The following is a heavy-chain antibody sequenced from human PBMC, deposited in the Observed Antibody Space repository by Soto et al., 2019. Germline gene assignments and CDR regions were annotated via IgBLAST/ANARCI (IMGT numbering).Heavy chain of an antibody. V-gene: IGHV1-3*01. CDR3: AREAEQLEAFDAFDI. Sequence: ASVKVSCKASGYTFTSYAMHWVRQAPGQRLEWMGWINAGNGNTKYSQKFQGRVTITRDTSASTAYMELSSLRSEDTAVYYCAREAEQLEAFDAFDIWGQGTMVTVSS. D-gene: IGHD6-6*01. CDR2: INAGNGNT. CDR1: GYTFTSYA. J-gene: IGHJ3*02.